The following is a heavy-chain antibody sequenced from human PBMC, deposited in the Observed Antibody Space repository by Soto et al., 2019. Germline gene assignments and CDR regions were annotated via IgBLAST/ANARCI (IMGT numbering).Heavy chain of an antibody. CDR3: ARDRGEYTSSWFWYFSH. D-gene: IGHD6-13*01. CDR2: LNIAGTI. Sequence: TSETLSLTCSVSGASISSFNWNWVRQPAGKGLEWVGRLNIAGTINYNPSLKSRITMSMDTSKNQISLHLRSVTAADTAIYYCARDRGEYTSSWFWYFSHWGHGTLVTVSS. J-gene: IGHJ2*01. CDR1: GASISSFN. V-gene: IGHV4-4*07.